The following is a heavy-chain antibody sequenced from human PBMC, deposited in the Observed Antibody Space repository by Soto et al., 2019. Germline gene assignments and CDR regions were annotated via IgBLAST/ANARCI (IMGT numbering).Heavy chain of an antibody. J-gene: IGHJ6*02. V-gene: IGHV1-2*04. CDR1: GYTFTGYY. Sequence: ASVKVSCKASGYTFTGYYMHWVRQAPGQGLEWMGWINPNSGGTNYAQKFQGWVTMTRDTSISTAYMELSRLRSDDTAVYYCATRSTSHGHDYYYGMDVWGQGTTVTVSS. CDR2: INPNSGGT. CDR3: ATRSTSHGHDYYYGMDV. D-gene: IGHD2-2*01.